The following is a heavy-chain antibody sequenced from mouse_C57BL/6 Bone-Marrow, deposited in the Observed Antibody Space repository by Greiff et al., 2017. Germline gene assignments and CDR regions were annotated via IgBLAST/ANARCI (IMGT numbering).Heavy chain of an antibody. CDR1: GFTFSSYG. V-gene: IGHV5-6*01. Sequence: EVQGVESGGDLVKPGGSLKLSCAASGFTFSSYGMSWVRQTPDKRLEWVATISSGGSYTYYPDSVKGRFTISRDNAKNTLYLQMSSLKSEDTAMYYCARQRLRGWFAYWGQGTLVTVSA. CDR2: ISSGGSYT. J-gene: IGHJ3*01. CDR3: ARQRLRGWFAY. D-gene: IGHD1-1*01.